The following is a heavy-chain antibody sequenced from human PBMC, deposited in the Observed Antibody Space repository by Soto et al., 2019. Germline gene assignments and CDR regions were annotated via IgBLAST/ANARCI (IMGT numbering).Heavy chain of an antibody. Sequence: SETLSLTYAVSGGSIISGGYCWSWIRQPPGKGLECIGYIYHSGSTYYNPSLKSRVTISVDRSKNQFSLKLSSVTAADTAVYYCARGPPLGYWGQGTLVTVS. V-gene: IGHV4-30-2*01. J-gene: IGHJ4*02. CDR2: IYHSGST. CDR1: GGSIISGGYC. CDR3: ARGPPLGY.